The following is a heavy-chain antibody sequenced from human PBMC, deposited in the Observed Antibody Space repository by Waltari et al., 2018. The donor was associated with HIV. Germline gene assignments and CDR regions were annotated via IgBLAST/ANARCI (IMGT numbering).Heavy chain of an antibody. J-gene: IGHJ4*02. V-gene: IGHV5-51*01. CDR2: TYPGYSDT. CDR3: ARHSAGVYGSGSYDY. D-gene: IGHD3-10*01. CDR1: GYSFTISW. Sequence: EVQLVQSGAEVQKPGQSLQLSCKCSGYSFTISWIGWVRQLTGKGLEWTGITYPGYSDTRYSPSFQGQVTIAADQSISTAYLQWSSLKASDTAMYYCARHSAGVYGSGSYDYWGQGTLVTVSS.